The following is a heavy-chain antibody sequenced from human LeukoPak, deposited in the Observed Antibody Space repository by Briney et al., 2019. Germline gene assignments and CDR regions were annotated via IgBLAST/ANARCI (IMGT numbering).Heavy chain of an antibody. D-gene: IGHD2-15*01. CDR3: ARDCRWFFYYMDV. CDR1: GGSISSSSYY. V-gene: IGHV4-39*07. J-gene: IGHJ6*03. Sequence: PSETLSLTCTVSGGSISSSSYYWGWIRQPPGKGLEWIGSIYYSGSTYYNPSLKSRVTISVDTSKNQFSLKLSSVTAADTAVYYCARDCRWFFYYMDVWGKGTTVTVSS. CDR2: IYYSGST.